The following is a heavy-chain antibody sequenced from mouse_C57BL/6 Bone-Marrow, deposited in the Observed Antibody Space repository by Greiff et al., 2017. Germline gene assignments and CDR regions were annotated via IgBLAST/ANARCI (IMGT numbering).Heavy chain of an antibody. CDR2: IYPRSGNT. Sequence: QVHVKQSGAELARPGASVKLSCKASGYTFTSYGISWVKQRTGKGLEWIGEIYPRSGNTYYNEKFKGKATLTADKSSSTAYMELRSLTSEDSAVYFCARRDYYGSSYAYWGQGTLVTVSA. J-gene: IGHJ3*01. CDR1: GYTFTSYG. V-gene: IGHV1-81*01. D-gene: IGHD1-1*01. CDR3: ARRDYYGSSYAY.